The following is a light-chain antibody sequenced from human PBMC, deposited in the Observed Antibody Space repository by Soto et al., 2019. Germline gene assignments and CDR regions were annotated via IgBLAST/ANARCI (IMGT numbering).Light chain of an antibody. J-gene: IGLJ1*01. CDR1: SSDFGSYKF. CDR3: FSFTSTNTHV. V-gene: IGLV2-23*01. Sequence: QSALTQPASVSGSPGQSVTISCTGTSSDFGSYKFVSWYQHHPGTVPKVIIYETSKRPSGVSDRFSGSKSGNTASLTISGLQAEEEDDYYCFSFTSTNTHVFGSGTKVTVL. CDR2: ETS.